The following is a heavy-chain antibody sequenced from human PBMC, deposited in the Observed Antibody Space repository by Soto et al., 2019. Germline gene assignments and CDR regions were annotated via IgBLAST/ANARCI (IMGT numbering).Heavy chain of an antibody. CDR3: ARDSHRPLLTGAKDWFDP. CDR2: IYYSGST. V-gene: IGHV4-59*01. CDR1: GGSISSYY. D-gene: IGHD1-20*01. J-gene: IGHJ5*02. Sequence: SETLSLTCTVSGGSISSYYWSWIRQPPGKGLEWIGYIYYSGSTNYNPSLKSRVTISVDTSKNQFSLKLSSVTAADTAVYYCARDSHRPLLTGAKDWFDPWGQGTLVTVSS.